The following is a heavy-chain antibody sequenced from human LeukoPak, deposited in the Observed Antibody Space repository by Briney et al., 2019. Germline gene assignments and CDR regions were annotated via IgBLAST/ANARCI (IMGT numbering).Heavy chain of an antibody. CDR2: IYYSGST. J-gene: IGHJ4*02. D-gene: IGHD2-2*02. CDR3: ASVSEANCSSTSCYTWEYFDY. CDR1: GGSISSHY. V-gene: IGHV4-59*11. Sequence: SETLSLTCTVSGGSISSHYWSWIRQPPGKGLEWIGYIYYSGSTNYNPSPKSRVTISVDTSKNQFSLKLSSVTAADTAVYYCASVSEANCSSTSCYTWEYFDYWGQGTLVTVSS.